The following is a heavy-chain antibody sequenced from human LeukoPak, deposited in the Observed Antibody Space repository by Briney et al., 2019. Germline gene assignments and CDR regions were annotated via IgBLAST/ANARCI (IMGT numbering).Heavy chain of an antibody. J-gene: IGHJ4*02. V-gene: IGHV4-59*08. D-gene: IGHD5-12*01. CDR1: GGSISGYY. CDR3: VRGYSGYPYYLDY. Sequence: SETLSLTCTVSGGSISGYYWTWVRQPPGKGLEWIGYISYSGSTSSHPSLKSRVTISLDMSKSQFSLKLTSVTAADTAVYYCVRGYSGYPYYLDYWGQGTLVTVSS. CDR2: ISYSGST.